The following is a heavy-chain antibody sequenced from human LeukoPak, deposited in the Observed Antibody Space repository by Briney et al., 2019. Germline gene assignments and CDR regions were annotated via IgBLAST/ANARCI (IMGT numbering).Heavy chain of an antibody. D-gene: IGHD6-19*01. Sequence: QPGGSLRLSCAASGFTFSSYAMSWVRQAPGKGLEWVSAISGSGGSTYYADSVKGRFTISRDNSKSTLYLQMTSLSADDTAVYYCAKDQFLLSVAGRIGGAFDIWGQGTMVTVSS. CDR3: AKDQFLLSVAGRIGGAFDI. J-gene: IGHJ3*02. CDR2: ISGSGGST. V-gene: IGHV3-23*01. CDR1: GFTFSSYA.